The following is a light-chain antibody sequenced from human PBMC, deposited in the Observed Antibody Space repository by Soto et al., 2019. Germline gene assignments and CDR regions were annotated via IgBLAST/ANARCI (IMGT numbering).Light chain of an antibody. CDR2: DTS. J-gene: IGKJ3*01. V-gene: IGKV3-20*01. CDR3: HHYTRSPIFT. Sequence: EVVLTQSPGTLSLSPGERATLSCRASQSVANNHLAWYQQKPGQAPRLRIYDTSTRAAGIPDRFSGSGSGTDFTLTISRLEPEDFGVYFCHHYTRSPIFTFGPGTTVD. CDR1: QSVANNH.